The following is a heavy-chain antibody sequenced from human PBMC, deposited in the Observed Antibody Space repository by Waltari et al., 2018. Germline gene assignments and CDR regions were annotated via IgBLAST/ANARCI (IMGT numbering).Heavy chain of an antibody. Sequence: EVQLLESGGGLVQPGGSLRLSCAASGFTFSSYAMSWVRQAPGKGLEWVSAIGGSGGSTYYADSVKGRFTISRDNSKNTLYLQMNSLRAEDTAVYYCAKQDYDFWSGPSNWFDPWGQGTLVTVSS. D-gene: IGHD3-3*01. CDR2: IGGSGGST. V-gene: IGHV3-23*01. CDR3: AKQDYDFWSGPSNWFDP. CDR1: GFTFSSYA. J-gene: IGHJ5*02.